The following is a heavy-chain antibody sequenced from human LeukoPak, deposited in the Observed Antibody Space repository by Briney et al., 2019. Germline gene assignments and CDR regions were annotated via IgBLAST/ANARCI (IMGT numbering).Heavy chain of an antibody. J-gene: IGHJ6*02. Sequence: PSETLSLTCTVSGGSISSYYWSWIRQPPGKGLEWIGYIYYSGSTNYNPSLKSRVTISVDTSKNQFSLKLSSVTAADTAVYYCARDPTGTTGLLVYYYYGMDVWGQGTTVTVSS. CDR1: GGSISSYY. CDR2: IYYSGST. V-gene: IGHV4-59*08. CDR3: ARDPTGTTGLLVYYYYGMDV. D-gene: IGHD1-1*01.